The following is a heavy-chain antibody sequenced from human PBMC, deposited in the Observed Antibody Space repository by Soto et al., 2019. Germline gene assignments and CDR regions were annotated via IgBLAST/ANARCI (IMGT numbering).Heavy chain of an antibody. D-gene: IGHD5-18*01. V-gene: IGHV3-30*03. CDR2: ISYDRTNK. J-gene: IGHJ5*02. Sequence: VQLVESGGGVVQPGRSLRLSCAASGFTINSYGMHWLRQSPGKRLEWVAGISYDRTNKDYLDDVNGRFTISRDIAMITVYLQINSLRPEDTAVYYCAIFIVIQPEANFPWGQGTLLTVSS. CDR1: GFTINSYG. CDR3: AIFIVIQPEANFP.